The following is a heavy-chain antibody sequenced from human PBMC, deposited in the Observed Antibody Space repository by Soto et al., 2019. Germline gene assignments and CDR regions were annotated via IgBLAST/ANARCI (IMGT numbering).Heavy chain of an antibody. D-gene: IGHD6-13*01. J-gene: IGHJ6*03. CDR1: GFTFSSYA. CDR2: ISGSGGST. Sequence: GGSLRLSCAASGFTFSSYAMSWVRQAPGKGLEWVSAISGSGGSTYYADSVKGRFTISRDNSKNTLYLQRNSLRAEDTAVYYCAKRMQQLAEDYYYYYYMDVWGKGTTVTVSS. V-gene: IGHV3-23*01. CDR3: AKRMQQLAEDYYYYYYMDV.